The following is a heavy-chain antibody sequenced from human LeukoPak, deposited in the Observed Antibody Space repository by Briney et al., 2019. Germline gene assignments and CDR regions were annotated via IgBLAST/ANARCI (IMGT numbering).Heavy chain of an antibody. V-gene: IGHV4-59*01. CDR1: GGSISRYS. CDR2: IYYSGGI. CDR3: ARDKVPGDF. Sequence: SETLSLTCTVSGGSISRYSWSWIRQPPGKGLEWIGYIYYSGGINYNPSLKSRVTISVDTSKNQFSLKLSSVTAADTAVYYWARDKVPGDFWGPGTLVTVSS. J-gene: IGHJ4*02.